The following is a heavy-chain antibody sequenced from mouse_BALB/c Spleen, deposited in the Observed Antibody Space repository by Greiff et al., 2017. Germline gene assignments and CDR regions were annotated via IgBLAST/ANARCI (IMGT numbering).Heavy chain of an antibody. CDR3: ARGNYYGSSYFDY. D-gene: IGHD1-1*01. V-gene: IGHV1-9*01. Sequence: VQLQQSGAELMKPGASVKTSCKATGYTFSSYWIEWVKQRPGHGLEWIGEILPGSGSTNYNEKFKGKATFTADTSSNTAYMQLSSLTSEDSAVYYCARGNYYGSSYFDYWGQGTTLTVSS. CDR1: GYTFSSYW. J-gene: IGHJ2*01. CDR2: ILPGSGST.